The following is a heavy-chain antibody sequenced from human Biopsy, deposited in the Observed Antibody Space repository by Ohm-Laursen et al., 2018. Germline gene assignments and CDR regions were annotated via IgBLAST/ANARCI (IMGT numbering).Heavy chain of an antibody. D-gene: IGHD3-3*01. V-gene: IGHV3-21*04. CDR3: ARFPDFWSGYYVDS. CDR1: GVTLSGYS. CDR2: ISASSSYI. Sequence: SLRLSCTAPGVTLSGYSMNWVRQAPGKGLEWVSSISASSSYIYYADSVKGRFTVSRDNANNSLFLQMNSLRAEDTAVYYCARFPDFWSGYYVDSWGQGTLVTVSS. J-gene: IGHJ4*02.